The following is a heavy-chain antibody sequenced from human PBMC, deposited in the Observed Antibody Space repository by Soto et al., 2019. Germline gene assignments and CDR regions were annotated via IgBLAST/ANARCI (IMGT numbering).Heavy chain of an antibody. CDR1: GGSFTRHA. V-gene: IGHV1-69*01. J-gene: IGHJ4*02. CDR3: ARGGDGYNYYFVY. D-gene: IGHD5-12*01. CDR2: IVPIIGVA. Sequence: QVQLVQSGAEVKKPGSSVKVSCKASGGSFTRHAISWVRQAPGHGLEWMGGIVPIIGVANYAQNFQDRFTITADESTSTAYMELTSLKSEDTAIYYCARGGDGYNYYFVYWGQGTLVTVSS.